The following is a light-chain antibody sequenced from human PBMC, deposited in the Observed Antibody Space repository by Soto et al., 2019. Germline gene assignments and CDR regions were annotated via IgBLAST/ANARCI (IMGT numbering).Light chain of an antibody. CDR1: QSVSNN. V-gene: IGKV3-15*01. J-gene: IGKJ4*01. CDR2: DAS. Sequence: EIVMTQSPATLSVSPGERATLSCRASQSVSNNLAWYQQKPGQAPRLLIYDASTRATGIPARFSGGGSGTEYTLTISSLQSEDFAVYYCQQYNSWPLTFGGGTKVEIK. CDR3: QQYNSWPLT.